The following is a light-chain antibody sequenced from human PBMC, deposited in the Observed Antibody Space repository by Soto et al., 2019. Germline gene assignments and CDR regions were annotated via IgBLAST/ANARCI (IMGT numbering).Light chain of an antibody. J-gene: IGLJ3*02. V-gene: IGLV2-8*01. CDR3: SSYAGSNHLV. CDR1: SSDVGGYNY. Sequence: QSALTQPPSASGSPGQSVTISCTGTSSDVGGYNYVSWYQQHPGKAPKLMIYEVSKRPSGVPDRFSGSKSGNTASLTVSGLHAEDEDDYYCSSYAGSNHLVFGGGTKLTVL. CDR2: EVS.